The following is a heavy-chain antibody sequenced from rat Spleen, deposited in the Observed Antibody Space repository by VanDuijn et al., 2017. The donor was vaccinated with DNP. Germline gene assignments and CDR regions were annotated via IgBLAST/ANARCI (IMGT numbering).Heavy chain of an antibody. CDR1: GFTFSDYY. CDR3: TTGINNYEVDD. Sequence: EVQLVESGGGLVQPGRSLKLSCAASGFTFSDYYMAWVRQAPTKGLEWVASISYDGGSTYYRDSVKGRFTISRDNAKSSLYLQMDSLRSEDTATYDCTTGINNYEVDDWGQGTSVTVSS. V-gene: IGHV5-20*01. D-gene: IGHD1-10*01. CDR2: ISYDGGST. J-gene: IGHJ4*01.